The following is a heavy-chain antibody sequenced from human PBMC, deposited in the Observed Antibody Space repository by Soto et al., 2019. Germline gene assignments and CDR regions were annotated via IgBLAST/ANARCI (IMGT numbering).Heavy chain of an antibody. Sequence: GGSLRLSCAASGFTLSDHYMSWIRQAPGKGLEWVSHISSSGSTINYADSVKGRFTISRDNAKNSLYLQMSSLRVEDTAVYYCARGRYSGRYFDYWGPGTLVTV. CDR1: GFTLSDHY. CDR3: ARGRYSGRYFDY. J-gene: IGHJ4*02. CDR2: ISSSGSTI. V-gene: IGHV3-11*01. D-gene: IGHD1-26*01.